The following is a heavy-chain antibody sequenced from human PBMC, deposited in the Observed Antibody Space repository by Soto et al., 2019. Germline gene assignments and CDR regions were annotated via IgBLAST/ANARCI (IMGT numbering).Heavy chain of an antibody. V-gene: IGHV4-30-4*01. CDR3: ARLTPGYSSGWFIDY. J-gene: IGHJ4*02. CDR1: GGSISSGDYY. CDR2: IYYSGST. Sequence: SETLSLTCTVSGGSISSGDYYWSWIRQPPEKGLEWIGYIYYSGSTYYNPSLKSRVTISVDASKNQFSLKLSSVTAADTAVYYCARLTPGYSSGWFIDYWGQGTLVTVSS. D-gene: IGHD6-19*01.